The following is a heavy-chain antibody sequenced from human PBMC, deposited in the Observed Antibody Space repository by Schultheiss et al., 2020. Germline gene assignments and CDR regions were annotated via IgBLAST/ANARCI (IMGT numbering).Heavy chain of an antibody. Sequence: GGSLRLSCAASGFTFSSYGMSWVRQAPGKGLEWVSSISSSSSTIYYADSVKGRFTISRDNSKNTLYLQMNSLRAEDTAVYYCARDARVTGTTWYFDYWGQGTRGTV. CDR3: ARDARVTGTTWYFDY. V-gene: IGHV3-21*01. CDR1: GFTFSSYG. CDR2: ISSSSSTI. D-gene: IGHD1-7*01. J-gene: IGHJ4*02.